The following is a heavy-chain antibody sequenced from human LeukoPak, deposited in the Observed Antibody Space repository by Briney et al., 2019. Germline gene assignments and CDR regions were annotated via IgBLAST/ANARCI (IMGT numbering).Heavy chain of an antibody. J-gene: IGHJ4*02. D-gene: IGHD3-22*01. CDR3: ARLKSETYYYDSSGYYTLYDY. Sequence: SGGSLRLSCAASGFTFSSYWMSWVRQAPGKGLEWVANIKQDGSEKYYVDSVKGRFTISRDNAKNSLYLQMNSLRAEDTAVYYCARLKSETYYYDSSGYYTLYDYWGQGTLVTVSS. CDR1: GFTFSSYW. V-gene: IGHV3-7*01. CDR2: IKQDGSEK.